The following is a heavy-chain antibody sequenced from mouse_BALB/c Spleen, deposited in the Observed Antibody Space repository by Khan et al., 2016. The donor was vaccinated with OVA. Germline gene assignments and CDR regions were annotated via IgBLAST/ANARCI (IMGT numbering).Heavy chain of an antibody. V-gene: IGHV1S135*01. Sequence: EVQLQQSGPELMKPGASVKISCKASGYSFTTYYIHWVIQSPGTSLEWIGYIYPFSGGTTYNQKFKGKATLTVAKSSSTAYIHLTNLTSEDSAVYYCTRQGSVAWFSYWGQGTLVTVSA. CDR1: GYSFTTYY. CDR2: IYPFSGGT. CDR3: TRQGSVAWFSY. J-gene: IGHJ3*01.